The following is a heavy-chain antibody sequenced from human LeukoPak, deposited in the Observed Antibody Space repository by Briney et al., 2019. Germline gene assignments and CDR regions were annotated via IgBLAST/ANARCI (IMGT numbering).Heavy chain of an antibody. V-gene: IGHV5-51*01. CDR3: ARTLYSSGWYGAFDI. CDR2: IYPGDSDT. CDR1: GYSFNTYW. J-gene: IGHJ3*02. Sequence: GESLKISCKASGYSFNTYWIGWVRQMSGKGLEWMGIIYPGDSDTRYSPSFEGQVTISADKSSSTAYLQWSSLKASDTAIYYCARTLYSSGWYGAFDIWGQGTVVTVSS. D-gene: IGHD6-19*01.